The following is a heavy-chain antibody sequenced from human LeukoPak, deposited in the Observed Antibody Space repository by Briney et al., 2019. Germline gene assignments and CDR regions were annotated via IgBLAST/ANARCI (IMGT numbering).Heavy chain of an antibody. V-gene: IGHV1-46*01. CDR1: GYTFSNYY. CDR3: ARDHLTTIVGATYYYYGMDV. D-gene: IGHD1-26*01. Sequence: GASVKVSCKASGYTFSNYYMHWVRQAPGQGLEWMGIINPSGGSTSYAQKFQGRVTMTRDTSTSTAYMELSSLRSEDTAVYYCARDHLTTIVGATYYYYGMDVWGQGTTVTVSS. CDR2: INPSGGST. J-gene: IGHJ6*02.